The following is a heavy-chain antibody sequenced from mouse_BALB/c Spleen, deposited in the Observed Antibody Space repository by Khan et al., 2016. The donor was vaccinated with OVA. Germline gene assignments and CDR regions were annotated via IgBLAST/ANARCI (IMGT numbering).Heavy chain of an antibody. CDR2: ISPNSDGS. CDR1: GYTFTSYV. V-gene: IGHV1S136*01. CDR3: VRSLYYYGSAYEGFAY. D-gene: IGHD1-1*01. J-gene: IGHJ3*01. Sequence: VQLQQSGPELVKPGASVKMSCKASGYTFTSYVMHWVKQKPGQGLEWIGYISPNSDGSKYNEKFRGKATLTSDKSSSTAYMELSRLTSEDSAVYYCVRSLYYYGSAYEGFAYWGQGTLVTVSA.